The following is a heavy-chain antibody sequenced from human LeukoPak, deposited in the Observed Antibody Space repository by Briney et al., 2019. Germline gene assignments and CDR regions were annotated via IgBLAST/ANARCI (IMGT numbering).Heavy chain of an antibody. CDR3: ARAPVGYDILTGYPGTFYYYYVMDV. V-gene: IGHV4-59*01. D-gene: IGHD3-9*01. Sequence: SETLSLTCTVSGGSISSYYWSWIRQPPGKGLEWIGYIHYSGSTNYNPSLKSRVTISVDTSKNQFSLKLSSVTAADTAVYYSARAPVGYDILTGYPGTFYYYYVMDVWGQGTTVTVSS. CDR1: GGSISSYY. J-gene: IGHJ6*02. CDR2: IHYSGST.